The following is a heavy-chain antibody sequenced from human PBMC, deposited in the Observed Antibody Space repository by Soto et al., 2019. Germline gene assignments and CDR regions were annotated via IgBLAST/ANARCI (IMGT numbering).Heavy chain of an antibody. V-gene: IGHV3-30*18. J-gene: IGHJ2*01. Sequence: QVQLVESGGGVVQPGKSLRLSCAASGIAFSGCGMFWVRQTPSKGLEWVAAISSDGSQKYYADSVKGRFTISRDNSKNTLYVQRNALTTEDTAVYYCAKNIVRGHWYFDLWGRGNLVTVSS. CDR2: ISSDGSQK. D-gene: IGHD3-10*01. CDR1: GIAFSGCG. CDR3: AKNIVRGHWYFDL.